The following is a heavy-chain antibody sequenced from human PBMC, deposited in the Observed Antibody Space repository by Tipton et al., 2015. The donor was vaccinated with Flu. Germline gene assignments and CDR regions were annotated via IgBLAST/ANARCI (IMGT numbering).Heavy chain of an antibody. CDR1: GFAFSGYG. J-gene: IGHJ4*02. Sequence: SQRLSCAASGFAFSGYGMHWVRQAPGKGLEWVAFIRHDESDKYYADSVKGRFTISRDNSKNALYLLINSLRPEDTAVYYCAGVFRFVNYLLFPRSFFDYWGQGTLVPVAS. V-gene: IGHV3-30*02. CDR2: IRHDESDK. CDR3: AGVFRFVNYLLFPRSFFDY. D-gene: IGHD2-15*01.